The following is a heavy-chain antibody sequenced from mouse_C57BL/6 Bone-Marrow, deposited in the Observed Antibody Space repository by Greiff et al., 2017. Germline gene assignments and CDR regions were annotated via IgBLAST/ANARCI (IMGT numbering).Heavy chain of an antibody. V-gene: IGHV14-2*01. CDR3: ARADGSSYGY. CDR1: GFNITDYY. J-gene: IGHJ2*01. D-gene: IGHD1-1*01. Sequence: EVQLQQSGAELVKPGASVKLSCTASGFNITDYYMHWVKQRTEQGLEWIGRIDPEDGGTKYAPKFQGKATITADTSSNTAYLQLSSLTSEDTAVYYCARADGSSYGYWGQGTTLTVSS. CDR2: IDPEDGGT.